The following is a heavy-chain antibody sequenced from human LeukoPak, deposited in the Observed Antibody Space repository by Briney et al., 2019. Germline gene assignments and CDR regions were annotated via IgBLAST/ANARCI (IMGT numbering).Heavy chain of an antibody. J-gene: IGHJ4*02. V-gene: IGHV3-23*01. CDR3: AKDYCSSTSCYEDY. CDR1: GFTSSSYA. CDR2: ISGSGGST. Sequence: PGGSLRLSCAASGFTSSSYAMSWVRQAPGKGLEWVSAISGSGGSTYYADSVKGRFTISRDNSKNTLYLQMNSLRAEDTAVYYCAKDYCSSTSCYEDYWGQGTLVTVSS. D-gene: IGHD2-2*01.